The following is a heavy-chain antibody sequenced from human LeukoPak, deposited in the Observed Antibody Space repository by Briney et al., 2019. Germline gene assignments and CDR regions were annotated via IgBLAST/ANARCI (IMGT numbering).Heavy chain of an antibody. V-gene: IGHV4-39*01. CDR3: ARMRWLQFGYFDY. CDR1: GGSISSSSYY. D-gene: IGHD5-24*01. Sequence: SETLSLTCTVSGGSISSSSYYWGWIRQPPGKGLGWIGSIYYSGSTYYNPSLKSRVTISVDTSKNQFSLKLSSVTAADTAVYYCARMRWLQFGYFDYWGQGTLVTVSS. J-gene: IGHJ4*02. CDR2: IYYSGST.